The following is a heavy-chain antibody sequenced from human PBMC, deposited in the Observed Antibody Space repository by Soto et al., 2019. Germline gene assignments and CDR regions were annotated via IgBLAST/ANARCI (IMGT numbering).Heavy chain of an antibody. J-gene: IGHJ4*02. Sequence: QVQLQESGPGLVKPSDTLSLTCAVSGYSISSSNWWGWIRQPPGKGLEWIGDIFYSGTTYYNQSRKSRVTMSVDTSKNQFSLKLTSATAVDTAVYYCARRETQGPIDYWGQGTLVTVSS. CDR1: GYSISSSNW. D-gene: IGHD1-26*01. CDR3: ARRETQGPIDY. V-gene: IGHV4-28*01. CDR2: IFYSGTT.